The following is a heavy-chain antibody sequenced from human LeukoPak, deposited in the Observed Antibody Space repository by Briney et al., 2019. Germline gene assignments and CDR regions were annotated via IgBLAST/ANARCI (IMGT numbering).Heavy chain of an antibody. CDR2: INPNSGGT. CDR1: GYTFTGYY. J-gene: IGHJ4*02. V-gene: IGHV1-2*02. D-gene: IGHD2/OR15-2a*01. CDR3: ARVSPPSRVLRIY. Sequence: ASVKVSCKASGYTFTGYYMHWVRQAPGQGLEWMGWINPNSGGTNYAQKFQGRVTMTRDTSISTAYMELSRLRSDDTAVYYCARVSPPSRVLRIYWGQGTLVTVSS.